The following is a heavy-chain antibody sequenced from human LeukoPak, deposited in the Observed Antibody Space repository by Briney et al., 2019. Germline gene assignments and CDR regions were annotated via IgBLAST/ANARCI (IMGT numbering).Heavy chain of an antibody. CDR3: ASYGGVAAAGAVGSVDY. CDR1: GGSFSGYY. CDR2: INHSGST. V-gene: IGHV4-34*01. J-gene: IGHJ4*02. Sequence: PSETLSLTCAVYGGSFSGYYWSWIRQPPGKGLEWIGEINHSGSTNYNPSLKSRVTISVDTSKNQFSLKLSSVTVADTAVYYCASYGGVAAAGAVGSVDYWGQGTLVTVSS. D-gene: IGHD6-13*01.